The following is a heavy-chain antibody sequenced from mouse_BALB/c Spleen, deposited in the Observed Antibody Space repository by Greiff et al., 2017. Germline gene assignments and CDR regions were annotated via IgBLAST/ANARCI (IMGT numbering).Heavy chain of an antibody. CDR1: GYTFTSYW. D-gene: IGHD2-10*02. CDR2: IYPGNSDT. Sequence: VQLQQSGTVLARPGASVKMSCKASGYTFTSYWMHWVKQRPGQGLEWIGAIYPGNSDTSYNQKFKGKAKLTAVTSTSTAYMELSSLTNEDSAVYYCTRLEYGNYHYWGQGTTLTVSS. J-gene: IGHJ2*01. CDR3: TRLEYGNYHY. V-gene: IGHV1-5*01.